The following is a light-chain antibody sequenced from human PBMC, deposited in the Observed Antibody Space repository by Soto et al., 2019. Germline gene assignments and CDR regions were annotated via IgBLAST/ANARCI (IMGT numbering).Light chain of an antibody. Sequence: QAVVTQEPSISVSPGGTVTLTCGLSSGSVSSDYYPSWYQQTPGQAPRTLIYSTKIRSSGVPDRFSGSILGSKAALTITGAQADDESDYYCLLYRESGIWVFGGGTKLTVL. J-gene: IGLJ3*02. V-gene: IGLV8-61*01. CDR2: STK. CDR1: SGSVSSDYY. CDR3: LLYRESGIWV.